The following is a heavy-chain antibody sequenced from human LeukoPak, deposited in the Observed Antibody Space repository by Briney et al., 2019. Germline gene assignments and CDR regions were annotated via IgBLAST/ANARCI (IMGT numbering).Heavy chain of an antibody. D-gene: IGHD3-3*01. V-gene: IGHV1-69*13. CDR3: ARFDFESGYYFDY. J-gene: IGHJ4*02. Sequence: ASVKVSCKASGGTFISYAISWVRQAPGQGLEWMGGIIPIFGTANYAQKFQGRVTITADESTSTAYMELSSLRSEDTAVYYCARFDFESGYYFDYWGQGTLVTVSS. CDR1: GGTFISYA. CDR2: IIPIFGTA.